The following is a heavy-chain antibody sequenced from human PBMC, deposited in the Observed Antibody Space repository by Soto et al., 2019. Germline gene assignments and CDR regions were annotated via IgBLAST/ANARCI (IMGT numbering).Heavy chain of an antibody. CDR2: IYWNDDK. V-gene: IGHV2-5*01. Sequence: QITLKESGPALVKPTQTLTLTCTFSGFSLSTHGVGVGWFRQPPGKALEWLALIYWNDDKRYSPSLRGRLTITKDTSKSQTVLTMTNMGPVDTSTYSSAHEVPSTRYWFDPWGQGTLVTVSS. CDR3: AHEVPSTRYWFDP. D-gene: IGHD2-2*01. CDR1: GFSLSTHGVG. J-gene: IGHJ5*02.